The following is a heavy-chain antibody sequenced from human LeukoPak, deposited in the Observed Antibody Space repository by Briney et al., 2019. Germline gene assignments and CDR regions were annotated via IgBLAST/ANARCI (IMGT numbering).Heavy chain of an antibody. CDR3: ARGSGNHYYRLDY. J-gene: IGHJ4*02. Sequence: GGSLRLSCAASGFTFVSYGMHWVRQAPGKGLEWVAVIWYDGSNKYYADSVKGRFTISRDNSKNTLYLQMNSLRAEDTAVYYCARGSGNHYYRLDYWGQGTLVTVSS. CDR2: IWYDGSNK. CDR1: GFTFVSYG. D-gene: IGHD1-26*01. V-gene: IGHV3-33*01.